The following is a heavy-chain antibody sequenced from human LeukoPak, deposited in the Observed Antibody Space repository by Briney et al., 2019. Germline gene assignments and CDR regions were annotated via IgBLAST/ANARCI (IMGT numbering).Heavy chain of an antibody. D-gene: IGHD1-14*01. J-gene: IGHJ4*02. Sequence: GGSLRLSCAASGLSFSTYSMNWVRQAPGKGLEWVSTISDSGGSTYNADSVKGRFTISRDNSKNTLYLQMNSLRAEDTAVYYCALKTGFDYWGQGTLVTVSS. CDR2: ISDSGGST. V-gene: IGHV3-23*01. CDR1: GLSFSTYS. CDR3: ALKTGFDY.